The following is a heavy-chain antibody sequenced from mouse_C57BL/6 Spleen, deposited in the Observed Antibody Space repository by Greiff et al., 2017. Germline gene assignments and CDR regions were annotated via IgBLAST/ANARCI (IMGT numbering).Heavy chain of an antibody. D-gene: IGHD4-1*01. CDR1: GYTFTSYW. J-gene: IGHJ3*01. CDR3: ARGTGTTWFAY. V-gene: IGHV1-50*01. CDR2: IDPSDSYT. Sequence: VQLKQPGAELVKPGASVKLSCKASGYTFTSYWMQWVKQRPGQGLEWIGEIDPSDSYTNYNQKFKGKATLTVDTSSSTAYMQLSSLTSEDSAVYYCARGTGTTWFAYWGQGTLVTVSA.